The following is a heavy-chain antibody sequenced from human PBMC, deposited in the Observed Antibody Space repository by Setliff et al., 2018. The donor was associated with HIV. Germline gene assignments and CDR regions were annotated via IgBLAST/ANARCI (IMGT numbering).Heavy chain of an antibody. Sequence: VASVKVSCKASGGTFSSYAINWVRQAPGQGLEWMGGIIPILGVAHHAQKFQGRVTMTEDTSTDTAYMELSGLRSEDTAVYYCSIDVIGGWLRPMPDYWGPGTLVTVSS. D-gene: IGHD5-12*01. V-gene: IGHV1-69*10. CDR1: GGTFSSYA. CDR3: SIDVIGGWLRPMPDY. J-gene: IGHJ4*02. CDR2: IIPILGVA.